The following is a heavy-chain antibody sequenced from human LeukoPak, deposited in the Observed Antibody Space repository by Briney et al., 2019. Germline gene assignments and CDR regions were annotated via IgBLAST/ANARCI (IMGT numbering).Heavy chain of an antibody. CDR3: TTGYVSTSWYYYYYGMDV. J-gene: IGHJ6*02. D-gene: IGHD2-2*01. Sequence: GGSLRLSCAASGFTFNNAWMSWVRQAPGKGLEWVGRIKSKTDGGTTDYAAPVKGRFTISRDDSKNTLYLQMNSLKTEDTAVYYCTTGYVSTSWYYYYYGMDVWGQGTTVTVSS. V-gene: IGHV3-15*01. CDR2: IKSKTDGGTT. CDR1: GFTFNNAW.